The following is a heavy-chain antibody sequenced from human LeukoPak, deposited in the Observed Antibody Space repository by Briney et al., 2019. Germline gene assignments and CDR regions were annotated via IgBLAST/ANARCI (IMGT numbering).Heavy chain of an antibody. CDR2: IFPSGTP. CDR1: GYSISRGNH. CDR3: ASLGGYQHGNFDY. V-gene: IGHV4-38-2*01. J-gene: IGHJ4*02. D-gene: IGHD2-2*01. Sequence: NPSETLSLTCAVSGYSISRGNHWGWIRQPPEKGLEWIGSIFPSGTPYYNPSLKSRLTLSIDPSQTQLSLDLGAVPAADTAVYYCASLGGYQHGNFDYWGQGILVTVSS.